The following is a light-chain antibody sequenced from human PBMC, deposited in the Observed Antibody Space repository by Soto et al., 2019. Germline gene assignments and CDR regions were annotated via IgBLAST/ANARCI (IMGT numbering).Light chain of an antibody. Sequence: EIVFTQSPATLSLSPGERATLSCRASQSISTYLAWYQQKPGQAPRLLIYDASNRATGIPARFSGSGSGTDFTLTISRMEPEDFAVYCCQQYGSSPRTFGQGTKVDIK. V-gene: IGKV3-11*01. CDR1: QSISTY. CDR2: DAS. J-gene: IGKJ1*01. CDR3: QQYGSSPRT.